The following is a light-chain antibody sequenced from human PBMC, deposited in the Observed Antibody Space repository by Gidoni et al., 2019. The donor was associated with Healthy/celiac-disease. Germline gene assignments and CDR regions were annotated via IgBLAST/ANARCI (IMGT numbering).Light chain of an antibody. J-gene: IGKJ2*02. CDR2: GAT. V-gene: IGKV1-17*01. CDR3: LQHKIYPRT. CDR1: QDSGNG. Sequence: IQMTQSPSSLSASVGDSVTITCRESQDSGNGLGWFQQKPGKAPKRLIYGATSLQGGVQSRFSGSGSGTEFTLTISSLQPADFATYYWLQHKIYPRTFGEGTKLEIK.